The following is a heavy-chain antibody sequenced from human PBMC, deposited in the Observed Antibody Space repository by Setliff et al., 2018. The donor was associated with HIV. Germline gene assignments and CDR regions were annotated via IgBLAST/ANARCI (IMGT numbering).Heavy chain of an antibody. D-gene: IGHD3-10*01. Sequence: ASVKVSCKASGYTFTDNYMHWVRQAPGQGLEWMAVINPSVGSTNFAQMFQGRVTMTRDTSTSTVYMELSSLKSEDTAVYYCARPGNWGDRSMNYWGQGTLVTVSS. V-gene: IGHV1-46*01. J-gene: IGHJ4*02. CDR2: INPSVGST. CDR1: GYTFTDNY. CDR3: ARPGNWGDRSMNY.